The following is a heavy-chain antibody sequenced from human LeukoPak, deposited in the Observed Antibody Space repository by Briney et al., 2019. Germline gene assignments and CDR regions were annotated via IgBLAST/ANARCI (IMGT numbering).Heavy chain of an antibody. CDR3: ASDLIAAGGSTLGS. CDR1: GGSLSSNNYF. Sequence: PETLSLTCTVSGGSLSSNNYFWGWIRHPPGKGLEWIATISFDVRTYYNPSLTSRVTISVDTSKNQSSLKLSSVTAADTAVYFCASDLIAAGGSTLGSWGQGTLVTVSS. V-gene: IGHV4-39*01. D-gene: IGHD6-13*01. J-gene: IGHJ5*02. CDR2: ISFDVRT.